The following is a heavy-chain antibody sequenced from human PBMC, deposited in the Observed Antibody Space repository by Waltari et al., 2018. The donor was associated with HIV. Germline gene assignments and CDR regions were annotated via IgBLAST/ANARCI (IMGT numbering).Heavy chain of an antibody. V-gene: IGHV4-34*01. CDR1: GGSFSGYY. Sequence: QVQLQQWGAGLLKPSETLSLTCAVYGGSFSGYYWSWIRQPPGKGLEWIGEINHSGSTNYNPSLKSRVTRSVDTSKNQFSLKLSSVTAADTAVYYCARNYYDSSGLPHYWGQGTLVTVSS. CDR2: INHSGST. J-gene: IGHJ4*02. CDR3: ARNYYDSSGLPHY. D-gene: IGHD3-22*01.